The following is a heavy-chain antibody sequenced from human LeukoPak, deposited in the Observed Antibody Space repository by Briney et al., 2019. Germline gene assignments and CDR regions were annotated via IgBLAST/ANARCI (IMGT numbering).Heavy chain of an antibody. CDR1: GFTFSSYA. Sequence: GWSLRLSCAASGFTFSSYAMNWVRQAPGKGLEWVAVISYDGSNKYYADSVKGRFTISRDNSKNTLYLQMNSLSTEDTAVYYCASEDYSGNLNAFEIWGQGTMVVVSS. CDR3: ASEDYSGNLNAFEI. J-gene: IGHJ3*02. D-gene: IGHD4-23*01. V-gene: IGHV3-30-3*01. CDR2: ISYDGSNK.